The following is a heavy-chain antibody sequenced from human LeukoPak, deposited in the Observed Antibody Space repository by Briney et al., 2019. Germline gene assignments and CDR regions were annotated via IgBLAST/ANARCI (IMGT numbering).Heavy chain of an antibody. CDR3: ARDPYNGYDAFDI. CDR1: GGSISSSSYY. Sequence: SETLSLTCTVSGGSISSSSYYWGWIRQPPGKGLEWIGSIYYSGSTYYDPSLNSRVTISVDTSKNQFSLNLSSVTAADTAVYYCARDPYNGYDAFDIWAKGQWSSSLQ. V-gene: IGHV4-39*07. J-gene: IGHJ3*02. D-gene: IGHD5-12*01. CDR2: IYYSGST.